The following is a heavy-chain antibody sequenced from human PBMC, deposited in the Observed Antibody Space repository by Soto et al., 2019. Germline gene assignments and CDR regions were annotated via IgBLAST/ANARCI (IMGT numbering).Heavy chain of an antibody. CDR2: IMPVFRRP. CDR1: GGTFRTSV. D-gene: IGHD1-1*01. V-gene: IGHV1-69*12. Sequence: QVQLVQSGAEVKKPGSSVKVSCKASGGTFRTSVISWVRQAPGQGLEWVGGIMPVFRRPKYAQNFQDRVTITADESTSTAYMELNSLRSDDTAVYYCARDKDRLQLGGNYYFILDVWGQGTAVTVSS. J-gene: IGHJ6*02. CDR3: ARDKDRLQLGGNYYFILDV.